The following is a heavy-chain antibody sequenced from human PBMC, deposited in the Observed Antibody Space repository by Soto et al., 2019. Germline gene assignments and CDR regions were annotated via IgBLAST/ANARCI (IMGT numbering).Heavy chain of an antibody. V-gene: IGHV3-64D*08. CDR1: GLTFIDYA. Sequence: GGALRLSCSASGLTFIDYAIDWVLQAPWKGLEFVSVISSNGGSTYYADSVKGRFTISRDNSKNTLYLQMNSLRVEDTAVYYCVRDALRRVWPASVIYSCGNGTLLTVYS. CDR3: VRDALRRVWPASVIYS. J-gene: IGHJ5*01. D-gene: IGHD2-21*01. CDR2: ISSNGGST.